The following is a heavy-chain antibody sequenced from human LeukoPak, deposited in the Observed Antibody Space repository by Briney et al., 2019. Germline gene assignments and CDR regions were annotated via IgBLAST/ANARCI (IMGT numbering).Heavy chain of an antibody. CDR3: ASQYSSSLWYFDY. D-gene: IGHD6-13*01. J-gene: IGHJ4*02. V-gene: IGHV1-69*06. CDR1: GGTFSSYA. CDR2: IIPIFGTA. Sequence: GSSVKVSCKASGGTFSSYAISWVRQAPGQGLEWMGGIIPIFGTANYAQKFQGRVTITADKSTSTAYMELSSLRSEDTAVYYCASQYSSSLWYFDYWGQGTLVTVPS.